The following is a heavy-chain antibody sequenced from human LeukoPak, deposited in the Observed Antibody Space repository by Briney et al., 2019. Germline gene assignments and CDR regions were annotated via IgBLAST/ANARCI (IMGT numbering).Heavy chain of an antibody. J-gene: IGHJ6*03. CDR1: GYTFTSYD. Sequence: GASVKVSCKASGYTFTSYDINWVRQAPGQGLEWMGGIIPIFGTANYAQKFQGRVTITTDESTSTAYMELSSLRSEDTAVYYCARASHEDFWSGHYYYYMDVWGKGTTVTVSS. CDR3: ARASHEDFWSGHYYYYMDV. CDR2: IIPIFGTA. V-gene: IGHV1-69*05. D-gene: IGHD3-3*01.